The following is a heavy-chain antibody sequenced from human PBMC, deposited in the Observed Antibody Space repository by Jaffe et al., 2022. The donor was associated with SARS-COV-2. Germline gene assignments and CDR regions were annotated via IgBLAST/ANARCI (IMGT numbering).Heavy chain of an antibody. V-gene: IGHV3-21*01. CDR1: GFTFSSYS. CDR2: ISSSSSYI. Sequence: EVQLVESGGGLVKPGGSLRLSCAASGFTFSSYSMNWVRQAPGKGLEWVSSISSSSSYIYYADSVKGRFTISRDNAKNSLYLQMNSLRAEDTAVYYCARVYGSGRSYFDYWGQGTLVTVSS. J-gene: IGHJ4*02. CDR3: ARVYGSGRSYFDY. D-gene: IGHD3-10*01.